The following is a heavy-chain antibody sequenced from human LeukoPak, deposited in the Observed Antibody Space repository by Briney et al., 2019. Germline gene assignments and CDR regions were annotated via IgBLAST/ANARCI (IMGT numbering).Heavy chain of an antibody. D-gene: IGHD3-10*01. V-gene: IGHV1-46*01. CDR3: ARPESLLWFGELSGGLDY. J-gene: IGHJ4*02. Sequence: ASVKVSCKASGYTFTSYYMHWVRQALGQGLEWMGIINPSGGSTSYAQKFQGRVTMTRDTSTSTVYMELSSLRSEDTAVYYCARPESLLWFGELSGGLDYWGQGTLVTVSS. CDR2: INPSGGST. CDR1: GYTFTSYY.